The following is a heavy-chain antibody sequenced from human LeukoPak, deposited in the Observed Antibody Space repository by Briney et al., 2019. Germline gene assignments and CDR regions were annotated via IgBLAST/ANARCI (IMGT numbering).Heavy chain of an antibody. D-gene: IGHD3-3*02. CDR3: ALASIRHY. V-gene: IGHV3-53*01. CDR2: IYSGGST. Sequence: GGSLRLSCAASGFTVSSNYMSWVRQAPGKGLEWVSVIYSGGSTYYADSVTGRFTISRDNSKNTLYLQMNSLRAEDAAVYYCALASIRHYWGQGTLVTVSS. CDR1: GFTVSSNY. J-gene: IGHJ4*02.